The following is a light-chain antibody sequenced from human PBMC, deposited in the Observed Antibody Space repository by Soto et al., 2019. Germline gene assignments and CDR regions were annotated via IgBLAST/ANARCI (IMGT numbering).Light chain of an antibody. CDR2: DAS. J-gene: IGKJ3*01. CDR1: QSVGRN. CDR3: QQFNKWPPV. Sequence: EIVMTQSPVTLSVPPGERATLSCRASQSVGRNVAWYQQKPGQAPRLLMYDASNRATGIPARFSGSGSGTEFTLIISSLQSGEFAVYYCQQFNKWPPVFGPGTTVDIK. V-gene: IGKV3-15*01.